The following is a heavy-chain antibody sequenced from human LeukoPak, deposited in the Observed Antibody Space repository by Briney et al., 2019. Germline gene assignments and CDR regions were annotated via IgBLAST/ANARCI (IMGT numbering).Heavy chain of an antibody. CDR2: ISSSSSSI. CDR1: EFTFSNYN. CDR3: ARERRHSSGLDY. Sequence: GGSLRLSCAASEFTFSNYNINWVRQAPGKGLEWVSSISSSSSSIYYADSVKGRFTISRDNAKNSLYLQMNSLRAEDTAVYYCARERRHSSGLDYWGQGTLVTVSS. J-gene: IGHJ4*02. D-gene: IGHD6-19*01. V-gene: IGHV3-21*01.